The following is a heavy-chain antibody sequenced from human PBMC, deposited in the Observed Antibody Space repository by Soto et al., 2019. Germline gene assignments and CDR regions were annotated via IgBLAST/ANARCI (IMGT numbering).Heavy chain of an antibody. CDR2: IGTAGDT. V-gene: IGHV3-13*01. CDR3: ARARLDYADYYYMDV. Sequence: EVQLVESGGGLVQPGGSLRLSCAASGFTFSSYDMHWVRQATGKGLEWVSAIGTAGDTYYPGSVKGRFTISRENAKNSLYLQMNSLRAGDTAVYYCARARLDYADYYYMDVWGKGTTVTVSS. J-gene: IGHJ6*03. D-gene: IGHD4-17*01. CDR1: GFTFSSYD.